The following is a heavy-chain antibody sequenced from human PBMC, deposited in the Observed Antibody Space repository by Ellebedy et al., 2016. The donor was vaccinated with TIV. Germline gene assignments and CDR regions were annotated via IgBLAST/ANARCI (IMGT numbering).Heavy chain of an antibody. Sequence: SVKVSXXASGGTFSSYAISWVRQAPGQGLEWMGGIIPIFGTANYAQKFQGRVTITADESTSTAYMELSSLRSEDTAVYYCARVTYGDYWFDPWGQGTLVTVSS. V-gene: IGHV1-69*13. CDR1: GGTFSSYA. CDR2: IIPIFGTA. J-gene: IGHJ5*02. D-gene: IGHD4-17*01. CDR3: ARVTYGDYWFDP.